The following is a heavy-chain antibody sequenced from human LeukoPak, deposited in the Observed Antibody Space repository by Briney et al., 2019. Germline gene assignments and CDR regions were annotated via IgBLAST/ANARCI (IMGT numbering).Heavy chain of an antibody. V-gene: IGHV1-69*13. CDR1: GGTFSSYA. CDR3: ARARREEQLAVPFYYYYGMDV. Sequence: SVKVSCKASGGTFSSYAIGWVRQAPGQGLEWMGGIIPIFGTANYAQKFQGRVTITADESTSTAYMELSSLRSEDTAVYYCARARREEQLAVPFYYYYGMDVRGQGTTVTVSS. CDR2: IIPIFGTA. J-gene: IGHJ6*02. D-gene: IGHD6-6*01.